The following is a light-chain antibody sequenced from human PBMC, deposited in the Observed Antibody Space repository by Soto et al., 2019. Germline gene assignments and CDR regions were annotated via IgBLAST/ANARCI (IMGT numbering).Light chain of an antibody. Sequence: ESVLTQSQGTLYLSPGERATLSCRGSQNIKSNYLAWYRQNPCQAPRLLIYGASNRAAGVPDRFSGSGSGTDFTLPITRLEPDEYAVYSCQQYSTSLRGTFGQGTPVHIK. CDR3: QQYSTSLRGT. CDR2: GAS. V-gene: IGKV3-20*01. J-gene: IGKJ1*01. CDR1: QNIKSNY.